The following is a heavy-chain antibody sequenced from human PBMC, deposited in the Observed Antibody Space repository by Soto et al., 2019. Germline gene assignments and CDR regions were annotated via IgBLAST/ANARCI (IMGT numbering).Heavy chain of an antibody. D-gene: IGHD5-12*01. J-gene: IGHJ4*02. CDR3: AKAPYSGYEIDY. V-gene: IGHV3-30*18. Sequence: GAQRLSCAGPGVNFSSYCSHWCRQAPGKGLEWVAVISYDGSNKYYADSVKGRFTISRDNSKNTLYLQMNSLRAEDTAVYYCAKAPYSGYEIDYWGQGTLVTVSS. CDR1: GVNFSSYC. CDR2: ISYDGSNK.